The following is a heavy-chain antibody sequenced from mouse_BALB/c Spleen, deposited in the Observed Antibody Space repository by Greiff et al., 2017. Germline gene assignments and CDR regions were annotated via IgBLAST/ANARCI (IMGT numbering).Heavy chain of an antibody. Sequence: VQLQQSGPELVKPGASVKMSCKASGYTFTSYWMHWVKQRPGQGLEWIGYINPSTGYTEYNQKFKDKATLTADKSSSTAYMQLSSLTSEDSAVYYCARSPYYYGSSYNYAMDYWGQGTSVTVSS. CDR3: ARSPYYYGSSYNYAMDY. J-gene: IGHJ4*01. V-gene: IGHV1-7*01. D-gene: IGHD1-1*01. CDR1: GYTFTSYW. CDR2: INPSTGYT.